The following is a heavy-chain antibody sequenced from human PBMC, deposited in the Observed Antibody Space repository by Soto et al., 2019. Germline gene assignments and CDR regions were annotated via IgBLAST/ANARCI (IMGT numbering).Heavy chain of an antibody. Sequence: PGGSLRLSCAASGFIFSSYGMHWVRQAPGKGLEWVAVISFDGSDKYYADSVKGRFTISRDNSKNTLYLQMNSLRAEDTALYYCAKDEGSRRTFNNWGQGTLVTVSS. J-gene: IGHJ4*02. CDR1: GFIFSSYG. V-gene: IGHV3-30*18. CDR3: AKDEGSRRTFNN. D-gene: IGHD6-13*01. CDR2: ISFDGSDK.